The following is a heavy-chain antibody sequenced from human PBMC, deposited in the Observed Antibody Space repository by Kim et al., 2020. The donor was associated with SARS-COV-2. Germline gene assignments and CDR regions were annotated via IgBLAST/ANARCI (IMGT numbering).Heavy chain of an antibody. D-gene: IGHD3-3*01. J-gene: IGHJ4*02. CDR3: ARAPNDFWSGYPYYFDY. V-gene: IGHV4-61*01. Sequence: SETPSPTCTVSGGSVSSGSYFWSWIRQPPGKGLEWIGYIYYSGNTNYNPSLKSRVTMSVDTSKNQFSLKLRSVTAADTAVYYCARAPNDFWSGYPYYFDYWGQGTLVTVSS. CDR1: GGSVSSGSYF. CDR2: IYYSGNT.